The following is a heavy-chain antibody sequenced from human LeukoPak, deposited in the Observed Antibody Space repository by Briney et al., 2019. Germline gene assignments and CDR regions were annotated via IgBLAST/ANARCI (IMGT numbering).Heavy chain of an antibody. Sequence: ASVKVSCKFSGYTLTELSMHLVRQAPGKGLEWMGGFDPEDGETIYAQKSQGRVTMTEDTSTDTAYMELSSLRSEDTAVYYCAGGITIFGVVIIYDAFDIWGQGTMVTVSS. D-gene: IGHD3-3*01. CDR3: AGGITIFGVVIIYDAFDI. V-gene: IGHV1-24*01. J-gene: IGHJ3*02. CDR2: FDPEDGET. CDR1: GYTLTELS.